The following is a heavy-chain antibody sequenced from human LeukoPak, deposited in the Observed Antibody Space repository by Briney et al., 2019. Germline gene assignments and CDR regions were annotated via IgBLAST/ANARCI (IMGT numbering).Heavy chain of an antibody. J-gene: IGHJ5*02. V-gene: IGHV3-30*04. Sequence: GRSLRLSCAASGFTFSSYAMHWVRQAPGKGLEWVAAISYDVSNKYYADSVKGRFTISRDNSKNTLYLQMNSLRAEDTAVYYCARSQGYYGSGSYSEGNWFDPWGQGTLVTVSS. CDR1: GFTFSSYA. D-gene: IGHD3-10*01. CDR2: ISYDVSNK. CDR3: ARSQGYYGSGSYSEGNWFDP.